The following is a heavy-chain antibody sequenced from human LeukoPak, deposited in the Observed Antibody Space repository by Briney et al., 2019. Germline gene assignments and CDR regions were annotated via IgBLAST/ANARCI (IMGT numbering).Heavy chain of an antibody. CDR3: ARGYWFYFDY. V-gene: IGHV4-59*08. CDR1: GGSISSYY. J-gene: IGHJ4*02. CDR2: IFYSGST. Sequence: SETLSLTCTVPGGSISSYYWSWIRQPPGKGLEWIGYIFYSGSTNYNPSLKSRVTISVDTSKNQFSLKLNSVTAADTAMYYCARGYWFYFDYWGQGTLVTVSS. D-gene: IGHD2-8*02.